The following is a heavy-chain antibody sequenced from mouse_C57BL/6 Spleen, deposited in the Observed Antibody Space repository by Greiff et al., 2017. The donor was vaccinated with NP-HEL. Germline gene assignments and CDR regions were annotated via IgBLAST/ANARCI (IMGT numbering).Heavy chain of an antibody. V-gene: IGHV5-6*01. CDR1: GFTFSSYG. CDR2: ISSGGSYT. J-gene: IGHJ2*01. Sequence: EVMLVESGGDLVKPGGSLKLSCAASGFTFSSYGMSWVRQTPDKRLEWVATISSGGSYTYYPDSVKGRFTISRDNAKNTLYLQMSSLKSEDTAMYYCASRGHYDYNYFDYWGQGTTLTVSS. CDR3: ASRGHYDYNYFDY. D-gene: IGHD2-4*01.